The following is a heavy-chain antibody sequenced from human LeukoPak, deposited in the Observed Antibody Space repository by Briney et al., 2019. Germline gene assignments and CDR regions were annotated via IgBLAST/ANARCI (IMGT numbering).Heavy chain of an antibody. CDR3: ARSSGGPGGVPYYYGMDV. J-gene: IGHJ6*02. CDR1: GGTFSSYA. V-gene: IGHV1-69*04. Sequence: SVKVSCKASGGTFSSYAISRVRQAPGQGLEWMGRIIPILGIANYAQKFQGRVTITADKSTSTAYMELSSLRSEDTAVYYCARSSGGPGGVPYYYGMDVWGQGTTVTVSS. CDR2: IIPILGIA. D-gene: IGHD2-8*02.